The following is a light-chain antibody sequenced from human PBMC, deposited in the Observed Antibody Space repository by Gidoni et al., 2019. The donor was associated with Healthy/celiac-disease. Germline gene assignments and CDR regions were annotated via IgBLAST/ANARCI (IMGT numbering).Light chain of an antibody. CDR3: QQCYRAMYT. V-gene: IGKV1-39*01. CDR1: QSISSY. J-gene: IGKJ2*01. Sequence: DIQMTQSPSSLSASVGDRVTITCRASQSISSYLNWYQQTPGTAPKLLLYAASSLQSGVPSRFSGSGSGTDFTLTICSLQPEDFATYYCQQCYRAMYTFXQXTKLEIK. CDR2: AAS.